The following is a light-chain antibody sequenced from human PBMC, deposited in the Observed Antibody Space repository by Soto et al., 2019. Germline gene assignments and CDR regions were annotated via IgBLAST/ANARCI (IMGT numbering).Light chain of an antibody. Sequence: EIMMTQSPATLSVSPGERVTLSCRASQSVSNNLAWYQQKPGQAPRLLIYYASTRATGIPARFSGSGSGTEFTLTISSLQSEDFALYYWQQYNDWPPITFGQGTRLEIK. J-gene: IGKJ5*01. V-gene: IGKV3-15*01. CDR3: QQYNDWPPIT. CDR1: QSVSNN. CDR2: YAS.